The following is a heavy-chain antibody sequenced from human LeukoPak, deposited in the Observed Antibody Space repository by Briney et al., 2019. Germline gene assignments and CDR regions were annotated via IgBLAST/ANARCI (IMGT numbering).Heavy chain of an antibody. CDR3: ARQVVAAGFDD. CDR1: GGNFRDYA. CDR2: IIPIFDSP. D-gene: IGHD6-25*01. V-gene: IGHV1-69*05. Sequence: SVRVSCKASGGNFRDYALSWVRLAPGQGLEWMGGIIPIFDSPTYGQKFQDRVTMTIDGSTATAYLELNSLRSDDTAIYYCARQVVAAGFDDWGQGTLVTVSS. J-gene: IGHJ4*02.